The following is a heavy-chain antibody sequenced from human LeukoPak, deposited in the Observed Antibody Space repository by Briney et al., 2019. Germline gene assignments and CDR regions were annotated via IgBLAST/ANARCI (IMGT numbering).Heavy chain of an antibody. CDR1: GGSISSSGYY. CDR3: ARRGGDCTNGVCYLFDY. Sequence: PSETLSLTCTVSGGSISSSGYYWGWIRQPPGKGLEWIGSIYYSGSTYYNPSLKSRVTISVDTSKNQFSLKLSSVTAADTAVYYCARRGGDCTNGVCYLFDYWGQGTLVTVSS. CDR2: IYYSGST. V-gene: IGHV4-39*01. J-gene: IGHJ4*02. D-gene: IGHD2-8*01.